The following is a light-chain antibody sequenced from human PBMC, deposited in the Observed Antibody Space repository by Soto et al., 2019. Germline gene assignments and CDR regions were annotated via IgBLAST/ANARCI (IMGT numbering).Light chain of an antibody. V-gene: IGKV1-39*01. Sequence: DIQMTQSPSSLSASVGDRVTITCRASQNVGSYLSWYQHRPGEAPKLLIYAASSLQSGVPSRFSGSGSGTDFPLTINSLQPEDFATYSCQQNYNAPPTFGQGTQVAIK. CDR1: QNVGSY. CDR3: QQNYNAPPT. CDR2: AAS. J-gene: IGKJ1*01.